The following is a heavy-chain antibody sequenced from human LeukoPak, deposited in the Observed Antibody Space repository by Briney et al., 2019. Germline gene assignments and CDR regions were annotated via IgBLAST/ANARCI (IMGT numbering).Heavy chain of an antibody. V-gene: IGHV4-59*08. J-gene: IGHJ5*02. CDR2: IYYSGST. CDR1: GGSTSRYY. CDR3: ARGLAHGGIANWFDP. D-gene: IGHD3-16*01. Sequence: PSETLSLTCTVSGGSTSRYYWSWIRQPPGQRLEWLGYIYYSGSTTYNPSLKSRLTMSLDTSKNQISLRLISLTAADTAVYYCARGLAHGGIANWFDPWGQGTLVTVSS.